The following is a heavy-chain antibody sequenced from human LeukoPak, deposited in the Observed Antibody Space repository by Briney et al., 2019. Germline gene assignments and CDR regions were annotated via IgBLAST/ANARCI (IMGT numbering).Heavy chain of an antibody. CDR3: ARIAEPPPYLDL. CDR2: IYYSGST. CDR1: GGSISSYY. J-gene: IGHJ2*01. V-gene: IGHV4-59*01. Sequence: MASETLSLTCTVSGGSISSYYWSWIRQPPGKGLEWIGYIYYSGSTNYNPSLKSRVTISVDTSKNQFSLKLSSVTAADTAVYYCARIAEPPPYLDLWGRGTLVTASS.